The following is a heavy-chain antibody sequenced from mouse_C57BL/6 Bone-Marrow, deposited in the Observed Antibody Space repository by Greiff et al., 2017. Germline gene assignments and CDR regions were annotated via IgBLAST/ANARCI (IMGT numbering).Heavy chain of an antibody. CDR1: GYTFTDHT. Sequence: VQLQQSDAELVKPGASVKISCKASGYTFTDHTIHWMKQRPEQGLEWIGYIYPRDGSTKYNEKFKGKATLTADKSSSTAYMQLNSLTSEDAAVYVCARGAVYGSIFDYWGQGTTLTVSS. D-gene: IGHD1-1*01. CDR3: ARGAVYGSIFDY. J-gene: IGHJ2*01. V-gene: IGHV1-78*01. CDR2: IYPRDGST.